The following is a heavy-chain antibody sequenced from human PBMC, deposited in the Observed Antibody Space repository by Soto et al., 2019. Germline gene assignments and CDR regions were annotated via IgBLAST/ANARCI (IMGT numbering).Heavy chain of an antibody. J-gene: IGHJ4*02. CDR1: GYTFTAYA. CDR3: TMSAISPYGGLIGPFDY. Sequence: ASVKVSCKATGYTFTAYAMHWVRQAPGQRLEWMGWIKPANGNTKYSQKFQGRLTITIDTSANTMYMELSSLTSEDTAMYYCTMSAISPYGGLIGPFDYWGQGNLVTVSS. D-gene: IGHD3-16*02. CDR2: IKPANGNT. V-gene: IGHV1-3*01.